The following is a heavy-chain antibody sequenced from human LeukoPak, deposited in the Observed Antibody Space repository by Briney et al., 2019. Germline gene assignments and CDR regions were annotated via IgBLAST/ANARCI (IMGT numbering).Heavy chain of an antibody. CDR2: ISTDGSST. CDR3: ARTRTLPIAGGFDT. J-gene: IGHJ5*02. CDR1: GFTFSSYW. D-gene: IGHD3-16*01. Sequence: GGSLRLSCAASGFTFSSYWMHWVRPGPGKGVVWGSRISTDGSSTDYADSVKGRFTISRENAKNTLYLQMNSLRAEDTAVYYCARTRTLPIAGGFDTWGQGSLVTVSS. V-gene: IGHV3-74*01.